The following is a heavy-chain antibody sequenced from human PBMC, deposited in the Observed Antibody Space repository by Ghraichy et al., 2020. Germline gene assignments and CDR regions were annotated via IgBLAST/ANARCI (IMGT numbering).Heavy chain of an antibody. D-gene: IGHD6-6*01. CDR2: IADSGVP. CDR3: ARSPMLVAESWFDP. V-gene: IGHV4-39*02. CDR1: GVSISSCDNN. Sequence: SETLSLTCSVSGVSISSCDNNWGWIRRRPGQEREGFVRIADSGVPHYTPSLQSRLTISVDTSSNHFSLKLSPVTAADGAVYLCARSPMLVAESWFDPWGPGTPVTVSS. J-gene: IGHJ5*02.